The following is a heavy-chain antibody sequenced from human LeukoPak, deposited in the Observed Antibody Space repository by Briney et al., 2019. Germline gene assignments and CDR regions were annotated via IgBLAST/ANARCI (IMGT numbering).Heavy chain of an antibody. Sequence: SQTLSLTCTVSGGSISSGSYYWGWIRQPAGKGLEWIGRIYTSGSTNYNPSLKSRVTISLDTSKNQFSLKLSSVTAADTAVYYCARDLVGANIGWFDPWGQGTLVTVSS. V-gene: IGHV4-61*02. CDR2: IYTSGST. J-gene: IGHJ5*02. CDR1: GGSISSGSYY. D-gene: IGHD1-26*01. CDR3: ARDLVGANIGWFDP.